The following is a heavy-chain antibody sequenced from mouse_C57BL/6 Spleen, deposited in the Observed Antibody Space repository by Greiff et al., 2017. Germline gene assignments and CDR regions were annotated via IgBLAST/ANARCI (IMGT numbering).Heavy chain of an antibody. Sequence: QVQLKESGAELVRPGTSVKVSCKASGYAFTNYLIEWVKQRPGQGLEWIGVINPGSGGTNYNEKFKGKATLTADTSSSTAYMQLSSLTSEDSAVYFCAGESYGSRGAMDYWGQGTSVTVSS. CDR1: GYAFTNYL. V-gene: IGHV1-54*01. J-gene: IGHJ4*01. D-gene: IGHD1-1*01. CDR3: AGESYGSRGAMDY. CDR2: INPGSGGT.